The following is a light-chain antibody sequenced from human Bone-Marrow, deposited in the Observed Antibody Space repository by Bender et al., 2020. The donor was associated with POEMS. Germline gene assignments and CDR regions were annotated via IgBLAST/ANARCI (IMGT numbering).Light chain of an antibody. V-gene: IGLV1-40*01. J-gene: IGLJ3*02. Sequence: QSVLTQPPSVSGAPGQRVTISCTGSSSNTGSGYDINWYQHLPGTAPKLLIYGYNNRPSGVPDRFSGSKSGNTASLTISGLQTEDEADYYCCSYAGSISWVFGGGTKVTVL. CDR1: SSNTGSGYD. CDR2: GYN. CDR3: CSYAGSISWV.